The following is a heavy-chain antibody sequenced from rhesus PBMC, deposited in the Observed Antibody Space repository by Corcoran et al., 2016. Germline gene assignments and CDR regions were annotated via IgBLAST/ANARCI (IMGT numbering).Heavy chain of an antibody. CDR3: ARGGGIIGYYFDY. CDR1: GASLSSTY. Sequence: VQLQESGPGLVKPSATLPLPCAVSGASLSSTYWSWIRQAPGTGLEWIGRINGRGGSTDYNPSLKSRVTISIDTSKNQFSLKLSSVTAADTAVYYCARGGGIIGYYFDYWGQGVLVTVSS. D-gene: IGHD3-34*01. V-gene: IGHV4S2*01. CDR2: INGRGGST. J-gene: IGHJ4*01.